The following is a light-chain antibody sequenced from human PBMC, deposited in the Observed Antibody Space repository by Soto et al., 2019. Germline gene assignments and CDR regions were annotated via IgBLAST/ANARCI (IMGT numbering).Light chain of an antibody. Sequence: EIVLTQSPGTLSLSPGERATLSCRASQSVSSNYLAWYQQKPGQAPKVLIYRASIRATGIPDRFTGSGSGTDFTLTISRLEPEDFAVYYCQQRSNWPRTFGQGTKVDTK. V-gene: IGKV3D-20*02. CDR2: RAS. CDR3: QQRSNWPRT. CDR1: QSVSSNY. J-gene: IGKJ1*01.